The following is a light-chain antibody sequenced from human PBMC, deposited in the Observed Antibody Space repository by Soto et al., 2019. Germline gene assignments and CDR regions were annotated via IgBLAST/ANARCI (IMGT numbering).Light chain of an antibody. V-gene: IGKV3-11*01. CDR2: DAS. Sequence: EIVLTQSPATLSLSPGERATLSCRASQSVSSYLAWYQQKPGQAPRLLIYDASNRASAIPARFSGSGSGTDFTLTISSLEPEDLAVYYCQQRSNWPLTFGGGTTVEIK. CDR3: QQRSNWPLT. CDR1: QSVSSY. J-gene: IGKJ4*01.